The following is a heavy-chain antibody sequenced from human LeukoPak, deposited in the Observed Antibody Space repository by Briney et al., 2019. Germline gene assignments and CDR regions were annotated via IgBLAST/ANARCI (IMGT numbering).Heavy chain of an antibody. CDR2: ILYDGSNK. J-gene: IGHJ4*02. D-gene: IGHD1-14*01. V-gene: IGHV3-30*04. CDR1: GFTFSSYA. Sequence: GGSLRLSCAASGFTFSSYAMHWVRQAPGKGLEWVAVILYDGSNKYYADSVKGRFTISRDNSKNTLYLQMNSLRAKDTAVYYCARAGTSFWAFDYWGQGTLVTVSS. CDR3: ARAGTSFWAFDY.